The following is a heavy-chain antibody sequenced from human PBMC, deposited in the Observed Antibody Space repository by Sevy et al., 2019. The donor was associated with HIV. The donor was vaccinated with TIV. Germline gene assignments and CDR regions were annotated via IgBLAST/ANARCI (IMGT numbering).Heavy chain of an antibody. V-gene: IGHV4-59*01. D-gene: IGHD5-18*01. J-gene: IGHJ4*02. CDR3: ARGVAPYSYGYXDHHGGFDY. CDR1: GGSISSYY. Sequence: SETLSLTCTVSGGSISSYYWSWIRQPPGKGLEWIGYIYYSGGTNYNPSLKSRVTISVDTSKNQFSLKLSSVTAADTXVYYCARGVAPYSYGYXDHHGGFDYWGQGTLVTVSS. CDR2: IYYSGGT.